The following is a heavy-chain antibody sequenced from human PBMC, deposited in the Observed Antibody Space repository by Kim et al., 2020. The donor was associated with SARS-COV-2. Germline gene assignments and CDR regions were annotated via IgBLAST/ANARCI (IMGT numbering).Heavy chain of an antibody. V-gene: IGHV3-74*01. CDR3: ARRQFTSGWYYFDY. Sequence: DADSVKGRFTIARDNAKNTLYLQRNSLRAEDTAVYYCARRQFTSGWYYFDYWGQGTLVTVSS. D-gene: IGHD6-19*01. J-gene: IGHJ4*02.